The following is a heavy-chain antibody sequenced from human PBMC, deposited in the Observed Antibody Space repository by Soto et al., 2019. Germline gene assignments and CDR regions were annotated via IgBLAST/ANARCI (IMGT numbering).Heavy chain of an antibody. D-gene: IGHD2-2*01. CDR1: GGSISSSSYY. CDR3: ARHDIVAVPAAITNWFDP. CDR2: IYYSGST. V-gene: IGHV4-39*01. Sequence: SETLSLTCTVSGGSISSSSYYWGWIRQPPGKGLEWIGSIYYSGSTYYNPSLKSRVTISVDTSKNQFSLKLSSVTAADTAVYYCARHDIVAVPAAITNWFDPWGQGTLVTVSS. J-gene: IGHJ5*02.